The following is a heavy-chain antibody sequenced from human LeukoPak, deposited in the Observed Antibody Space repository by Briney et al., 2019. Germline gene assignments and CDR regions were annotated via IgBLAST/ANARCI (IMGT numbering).Heavy chain of an antibody. CDR3: AASSGVTLGRF. CDR1: GGSISSGTHY. Sequence: SETLSLTCTVSGGSISSGTHYYNWIRQHPGKGLEWIGYIYYAGITSYNPSLGSRVTMSVDTSMNQISLKVTSLTAADTAVYYCAASSGVTLGRFWGQGALVTVSS. D-gene: IGHD3-16*01. J-gene: IGHJ4*02. V-gene: IGHV4-31*03. CDR2: IYYAGIT.